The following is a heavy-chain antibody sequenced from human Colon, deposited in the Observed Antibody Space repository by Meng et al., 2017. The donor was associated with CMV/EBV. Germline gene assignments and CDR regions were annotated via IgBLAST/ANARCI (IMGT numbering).Heavy chain of an antibody. J-gene: IGHJ4*02. Sequence: GGSLRLSCAASGFTFSMYAMGWVRQAPGKGLEWVSGISVSGDSKYYVDSVEGRFTIARDNSRDTVYLQMNSLRVEDTAVYYCARVLPNYDFWSGYPDYWGQGTLVTVSS. V-gene: IGHV3-23*01. D-gene: IGHD3-3*01. CDR3: ARVLPNYDFWSGYPDY. CDR1: GFTFSMYA. CDR2: ISVSGDSK.